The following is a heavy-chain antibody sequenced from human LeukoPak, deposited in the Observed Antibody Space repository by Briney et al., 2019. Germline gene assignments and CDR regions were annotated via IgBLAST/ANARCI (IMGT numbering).Heavy chain of an antibody. CDR3: ARDSGYCSGGSCQTPFDH. J-gene: IGHJ4*02. V-gene: IGHV4-59*01. CDR2: IYYSGST. Sequence: SETLSLTCTVSGGSISSYYWSWIRQPPGKGLEWIGYIYYSGSTNYNPSLKSRVTISVDTSKNQFSLKLSSVTAADTAVYYCARDSGYCSGGSCQTPFDHWGQGTLVTVSS. D-gene: IGHD2-15*01. CDR1: GGSISSYY.